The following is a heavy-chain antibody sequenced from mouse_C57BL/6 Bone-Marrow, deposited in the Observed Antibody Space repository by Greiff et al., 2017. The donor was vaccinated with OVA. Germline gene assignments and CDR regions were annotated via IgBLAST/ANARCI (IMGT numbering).Heavy chain of an antibody. CDR2: SRNKANAYTT. Sequence: EVKLMESGGGLVQSGRSLRLSCATSGFTFSDFYMEWVRQAPGKGLEWIAASRNKANAYTTEYSASVKGRFIVSRDNSQSILYLQMNALRAEDTAMYYCARDAFPTEGFAYWGQGTLVTVSA. CDR1: GFTFSDFY. J-gene: IGHJ3*01. V-gene: IGHV7-1*01. CDR3: ARDAFPTEGFAY. D-gene: IGHD1-1*01.